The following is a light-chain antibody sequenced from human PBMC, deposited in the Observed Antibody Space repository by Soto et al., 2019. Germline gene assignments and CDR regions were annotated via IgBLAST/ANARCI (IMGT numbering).Light chain of an antibody. Sequence: EIVLTQSPATLSVSPGERVTLSCRASQSVDINLAWYQQKPGQAPRLLIYGASSRATGIPDRFSGSGSGTDFTLTISRLEPEDFAVYYCQHYGRSPGLFTFGPGTKVDIK. CDR3: QHYGRSPGLFT. J-gene: IGKJ3*01. CDR1: QSVDIN. V-gene: IGKV3-20*01. CDR2: GAS.